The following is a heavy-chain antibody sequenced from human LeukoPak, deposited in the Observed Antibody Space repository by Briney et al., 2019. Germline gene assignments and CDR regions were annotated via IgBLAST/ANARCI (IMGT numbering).Heavy chain of an antibody. D-gene: IGHD2-15*01. CDR3: ARAGGSLTLDY. CDR2: IYHSGST. CDR1: GGSISSGGYS. Sequence: SQTLSLTCAVSGGSISSGGYSWSWIRQPPGKGLEWIGYIYHSGSTYYNPSLMSRVTISVDRSKNQFSLKLSSVTAADTAVYYCARAGGSLTLDYWGQGTLVTVSS. V-gene: IGHV4-30-2*01. J-gene: IGHJ4*02.